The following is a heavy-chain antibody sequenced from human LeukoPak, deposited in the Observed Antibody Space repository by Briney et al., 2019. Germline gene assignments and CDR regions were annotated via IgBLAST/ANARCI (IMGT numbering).Heavy chain of an antibody. CDR2: IYYSGST. J-gene: IGHJ4*02. CDR3: ARMGSGWHLYYFDY. D-gene: IGHD6-19*01. V-gene: IGHV4-39*07. CDR1: GGSISSSSYY. Sequence: PSETLSLTCTVSGGSISSSSYYWGWIRQPPGKGLEWIGSIYYSGSTYYNPSLKSRVTISVDTSKNQFSLKLSSVTAADTAVYYCARMGSGWHLYYFDYWGQGTLVTVSS.